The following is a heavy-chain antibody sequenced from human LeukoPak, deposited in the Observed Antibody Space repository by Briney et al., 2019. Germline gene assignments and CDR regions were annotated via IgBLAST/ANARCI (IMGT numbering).Heavy chain of an antibody. J-gene: IGHJ4*02. CDR2: IYYSGTT. CDR1: GGSISSYY. CDR3: ARGVYIAAAQYAY. V-gene: IGHV4-59*01. D-gene: IGHD6-13*01. Sequence: ETLSLTCTVSGGSISSYYWSWIRQPPGKGLEWIGYIYYSGTTNYNPSLKSRVTISVDTSKNQFSQKLSSVTAADTAVYYCARGVYIAAAQYAYWGQGTLVTVSS.